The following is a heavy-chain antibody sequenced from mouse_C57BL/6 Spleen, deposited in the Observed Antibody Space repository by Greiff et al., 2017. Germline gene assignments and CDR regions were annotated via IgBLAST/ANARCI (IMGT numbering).Heavy chain of an antibody. CDR1: GYTFTSYW. D-gene: IGHD2-4*01. CDR2: IHPNSGST. V-gene: IGHV1-64*01. CDR3: AREGGYYDYGSGYYAMDY. Sequence: QVQLQQPGAELVKPGASVKLSCKASGYTFTSYWMHWVKQRPGQGLEWIGMIHPNSGSTNYNEKFKSKATLTVDKSSSTAYMQLSSLTSEDSAVYYCAREGGYYDYGSGYYAMDYWGQGTSVTVSS. J-gene: IGHJ4*01.